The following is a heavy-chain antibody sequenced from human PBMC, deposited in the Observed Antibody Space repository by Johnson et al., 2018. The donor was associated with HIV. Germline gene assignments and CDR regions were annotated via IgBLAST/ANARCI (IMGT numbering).Heavy chain of an antibody. CDR3: ARACRDGYTCDAFDS. V-gene: IGHV3-33*01. D-gene: IGHD5-24*01. J-gene: IGHJ3*02. CDR2: MWYDGSNK. Sequence: QVQLVESGGGVVQPGRSLRLSCAASGFTFSTYGMHWVRQAPGKGLEWVAVMWYDGSNKYYADSVKGRFTISRDNSKNTLYLQMNSLRAEDTAVYYCARACRDGYTCDAFDSWGQGTMVTVSS. CDR1: GFTFSTYG.